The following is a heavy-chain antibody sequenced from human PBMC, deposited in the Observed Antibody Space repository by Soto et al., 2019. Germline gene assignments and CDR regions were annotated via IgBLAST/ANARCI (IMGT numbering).Heavy chain of an antibody. V-gene: IGHV1-18*01. Sequence: GASVKVSCKASGYTFANYGITWVRQAPGQGLEWMGWISAYNRNTNYAQNLQGRVTMTTDTSTSTASMELRSLRSDDTAVYYCAKAPSTLVNPGDAFDIWGQGTMVTVSS. J-gene: IGHJ3*02. CDR3: AKAPSTLVNPGDAFDI. CDR1: GYTFANYG. CDR2: ISAYNRNT. D-gene: IGHD2-2*01.